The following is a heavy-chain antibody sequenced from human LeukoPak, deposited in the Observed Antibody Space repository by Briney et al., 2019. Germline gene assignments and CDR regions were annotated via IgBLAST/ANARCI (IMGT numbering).Heavy chain of an antibody. CDR3: ARIGSTGYYPFYYYYMDV. D-gene: IGHD3-9*01. J-gene: IGHJ6*03. CDR1: GFTFSDYY. V-gene: IGHV3-11*01. CDR2: ISSSGRTI. Sequence: PGGSLRLSCAASGFTFSDYYMSWIRQAPGKGLEWVSYISSSGRTIYYADSVKGRFTISRDNAKHSLSLQMNSLRAEDTAMYYCARIGSTGYYPFYYYYMDVWGKGTTVTVSS.